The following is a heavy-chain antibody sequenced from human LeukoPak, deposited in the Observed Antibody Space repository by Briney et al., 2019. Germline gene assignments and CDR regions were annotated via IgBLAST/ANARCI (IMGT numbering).Heavy chain of an antibody. CDR2: INSDGSST. V-gene: IGHV3-74*01. CDR1: GFTFSSYW. CDR3: AREAMVRGACFDY. D-gene: IGHD3-10*01. J-gene: IGHJ4*02. Sequence: GGSLTLSCAASGFTFSSYWMHWVRQAPGKGLVWVSRINSDGSSTSYADSVKGRFTISRDNAKNTQYLQMSSLRAEDTAVYYCAREAMVRGACFDYWGQGTLVTVSS.